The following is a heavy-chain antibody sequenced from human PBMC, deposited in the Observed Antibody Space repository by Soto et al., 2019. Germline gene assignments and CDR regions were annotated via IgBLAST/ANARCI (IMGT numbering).Heavy chain of an antibody. CDR1: CYSVTSSDYY. J-gene: IGHJ6*02. CDR3: APLSVSLSGPYGIHV. D-gene: IGHD2-15*01. Sequence: SETLSLTCSVSCYSVTSSDYYWAWIRQPPGKGLEWIGSMFYSGLTYYNPSLKSRVTLSVDTSKNQFSVRLNSVTAADTAVYYCAPLSVSLSGPYGIHVWGQGTTVTVSS. V-gene: IGHV4-39*01. CDR2: MFYSGLT.